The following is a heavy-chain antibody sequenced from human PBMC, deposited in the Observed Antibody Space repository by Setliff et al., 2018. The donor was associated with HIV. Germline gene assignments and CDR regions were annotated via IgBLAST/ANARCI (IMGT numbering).Heavy chain of an antibody. V-gene: IGHV1-69*10. CDR3: ARGSFGGSYSSF. CDR1: GGTFSSHG. J-gene: IGHJ4*02. D-gene: IGHD1-26*01. Sequence: SVKVSCKSSGGTFSSHGISWVRQAPGQGLEWMGGIIPVLNIANYAQKFQGRVTLTADKSTDTVYMELRSLRSDDTAVYYCARGSFGGSYSSFWGQGTLVTVSS. CDR2: IIPVLNIA.